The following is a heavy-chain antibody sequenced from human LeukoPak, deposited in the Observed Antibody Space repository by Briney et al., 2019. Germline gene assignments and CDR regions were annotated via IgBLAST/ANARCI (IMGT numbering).Heavy chain of an antibody. V-gene: IGHV1-8*01. CDR3: ARGILGYCSDGSCYRKIYYYYGMDV. D-gene: IGHD2-15*01. Sequence: ASVKVSCKASGYTFTSYDINWVRQATGQGLEWMGWMNPNSGNTGYAQKFQGRVTMTRNTSISTAYMELSSLRSEDTAVYYCARGILGYCSDGSCYRKIYYYYGMDVWGQGTTVTVSS. J-gene: IGHJ6*02. CDR2: MNPNSGNT. CDR1: GYTFTSYD.